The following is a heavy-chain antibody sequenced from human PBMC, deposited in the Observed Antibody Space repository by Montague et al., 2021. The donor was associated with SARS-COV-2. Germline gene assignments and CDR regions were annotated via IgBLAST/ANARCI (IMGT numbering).Heavy chain of an antibody. D-gene: IGHD5-24*01. V-gene: IGHV3-33*01. J-gene: IGHJ6*04. CDR3: ATQSLEFVYGHKAFDI. CDR2: IWYDGSNK. Sequence: AVIWYDGSNKYYADSVKGRFTISRDNSKNTLYLQMNSLRAEDTAVYYCATQSLEFVYGHKAFDIWGKGTTVTVPS.